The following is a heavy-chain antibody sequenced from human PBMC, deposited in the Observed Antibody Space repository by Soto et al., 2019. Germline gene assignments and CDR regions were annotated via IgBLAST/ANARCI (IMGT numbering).Heavy chain of an antibody. J-gene: IGHJ3*01. CDR1: GFTFSTYP. D-gene: IGHD1-26*01. CDR2: IHGSGETT. Sequence: GGSLRLSCAASGFTFSTYPMTWVRQAPGKGLEWVSSIHGSGETTYYAESVKGRFIISRDNSKNTLYLQMDSLRVDDTAVYFCARRSSGSYYAAFDVWGQGTVVTVS. CDR3: ARRSSGSYYAAFDV. V-gene: IGHV3-23*01.